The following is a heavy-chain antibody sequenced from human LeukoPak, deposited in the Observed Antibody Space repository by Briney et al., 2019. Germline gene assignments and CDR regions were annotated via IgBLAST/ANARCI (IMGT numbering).Heavy chain of an antibody. D-gene: IGHD2-8*01. CDR2: INPNSGDT. CDR3: ARGGLRVMVYRLYYMDV. Sequence: LGASVKVSCKASGYSFTGYYMHWVRQAPGQGLEWMGWINPNSGDTKYAQKFQGRVTMTRDTSISTAYMELTRLRSDDTAVYYCARGGLRVMVYRLYYMDVWGKGITVTVSS. CDR1: GYSFTGYY. V-gene: IGHV1-2*03. J-gene: IGHJ6*03.